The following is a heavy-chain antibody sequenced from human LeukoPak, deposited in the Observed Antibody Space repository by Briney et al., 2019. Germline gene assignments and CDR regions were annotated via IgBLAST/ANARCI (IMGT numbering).Heavy chain of an antibody. CDR2: INPNSGGT. CDR1: GYTFTAFY. D-gene: IGHD6-13*01. J-gene: IGHJ6*02. Sequence: ASVKVSCKASGYTFTAFYMHWVRQAPGQGLEWMGRINPNSGGTKYAQKFQGRVTMTTDTSINTAYLELSRLRSDDTAVYYCAREVSLSMAAAGTSLLGYGMDVWGQGTTVTVSS. V-gene: IGHV1-2*06. CDR3: AREVSLSMAAAGTSLLGYGMDV.